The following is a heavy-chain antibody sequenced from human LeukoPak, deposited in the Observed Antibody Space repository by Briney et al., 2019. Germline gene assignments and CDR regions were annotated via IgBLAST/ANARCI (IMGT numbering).Heavy chain of an antibody. CDR2: TYSGGSA. V-gene: IGHV3-53*01. D-gene: IGHD1-26*01. CDR3: ARVWELSFDH. Sequence: GGSLRLSCAASGFTVSSDHMSWVRQAPGKGLEWVSVTYSGGSAYYADSVKGRFTISRDNANNMVYLQMNSLRAEDTAVYYCARVWELSFDHWGQGTLVTASS. J-gene: IGHJ4*02. CDR1: GFTVSSDH.